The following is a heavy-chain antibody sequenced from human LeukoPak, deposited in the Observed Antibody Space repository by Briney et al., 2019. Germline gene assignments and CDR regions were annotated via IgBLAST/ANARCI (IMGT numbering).Heavy chain of an antibody. CDR2: VSPDSGDT. CDR3: TKGRAAGD. J-gene: IGHJ4*02. Sequence: ASVKVSCKASGYTFTNNDINWVRQATGPVIEWMGWVSPDSGDTGYAPNFRGRVTMTTDTSINTAYMELTSLTSEDTAIYYCTKGRAAGDWGQGTLVTVS. D-gene: IGHD6-19*01. V-gene: IGHV1-8*01. CDR1: GYTFTNND.